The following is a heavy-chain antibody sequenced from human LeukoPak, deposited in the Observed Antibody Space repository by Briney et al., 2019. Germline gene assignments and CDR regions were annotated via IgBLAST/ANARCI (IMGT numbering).Heavy chain of an antibody. CDR3: ALSEYQLLCDY. CDR1: GGSFSGYY. D-gene: IGHD2-2*01. Sequence: PETLSLTCAVYGGSFSGYYWSWIRQPPGKGLEWIGEINHSGSTNYNPSLKSRVTISVDTSKNQFSLKLSSVTAADTAVYYCALSEYQLLCDYWGQGTLVTVSS. J-gene: IGHJ4*02. V-gene: IGHV4-34*01. CDR2: INHSGST.